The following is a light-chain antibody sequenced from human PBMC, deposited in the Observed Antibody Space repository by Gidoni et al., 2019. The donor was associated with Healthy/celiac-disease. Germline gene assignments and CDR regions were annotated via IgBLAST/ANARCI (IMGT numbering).Light chain of an antibody. V-gene: IGLV7-43*01. CDR2: STS. CDR1: TGAFTSGYY. CDR3: LLYYGGAQLWV. Sequence: QTVVSVAPSLTVSPGGTVTRTCASITGAFTSGYYPNWFQQKPGQAPRALIDSTSNKHSWTPARFSGALLGGKAALTLSGVQPEDEAEYYCLLYYGGAQLWVFGGGTKLTV. J-gene: IGLJ3*02.